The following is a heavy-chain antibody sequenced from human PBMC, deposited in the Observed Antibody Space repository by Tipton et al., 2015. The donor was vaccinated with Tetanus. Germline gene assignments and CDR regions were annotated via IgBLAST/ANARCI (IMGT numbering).Heavy chain of an antibody. CDR2: IYTSGST. V-gene: IGHV4-39*07. CDR3: ARGLRGVVSYYYGSGSSY. D-gene: IGHD3-10*01. Sequence: TLSLTCTVSGGSISSSSYYWGWIRQPPGKGLEWIGRIYTSGSTNYNPSLKSRVTMSVDTSKNQFSLKLSSVTAADTAVYYCARGLRGVVSYYYGSGSSYWGQGTLVTVSS. J-gene: IGHJ4*02. CDR1: GGSISSSSYY.